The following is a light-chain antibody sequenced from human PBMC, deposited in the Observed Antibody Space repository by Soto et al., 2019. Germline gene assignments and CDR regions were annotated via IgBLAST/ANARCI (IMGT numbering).Light chain of an antibody. Sequence: DSHMTQSPSTLSAFVGDRVTITCRASQSISSWLAWYQQKPGKAPKLLIFKASTLESGVPSRFSGSGSGTEFALTISSLQPDDFATYYCQQYKSYWTFGQGTKVDIK. V-gene: IGKV1-5*03. CDR3: QQYKSYWT. CDR1: QSISSW. J-gene: IGKJ1*01. CDR2: KAS.